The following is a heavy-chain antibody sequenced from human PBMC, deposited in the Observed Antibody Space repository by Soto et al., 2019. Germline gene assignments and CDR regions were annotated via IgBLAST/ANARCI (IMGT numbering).Heavy chain of an antibody. Sequence: GASVKVSFKASGYTFTGYHMHWLRQAPGQGLEWMGWINPNSGGTNYAQKFQGRVTMTRDTSISTAYMELSRLRSDDTAVYYCARDTGSSSSGFYYYGMDVWGQGTTVTVSS. CDR2: INPNSGGT. D-gene: IGHD6-6*01. CDR1: GYTFTGYH. CDR3: ARDTGSSSSGFYYYGMDV. J-gene: IGHJ6*02. V-gene: IGHV1-2*02.